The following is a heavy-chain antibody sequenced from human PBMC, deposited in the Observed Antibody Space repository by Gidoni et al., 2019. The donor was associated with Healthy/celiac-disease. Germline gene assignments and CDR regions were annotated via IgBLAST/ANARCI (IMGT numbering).Heavy chain of an antibody. CDR2: INHSGST. J-gene: IGHJ4*02. CDR1: GGSSSGYY. Sequence: QVQLQQWGAGLLKPSETLSLTCAVYGGSSSGYYWSWIRQPPGKGLEWIGEINHSGSTNYNPSLKSRVTISVDTSKNQFSLKLSSVTAADTAVYYCARGEGGSYDYWGQGTLVTVSS. CDR3: ARGEGGSYDY. D-gene: IGHD1-26*01. V-gene: IGHV4-34*01.